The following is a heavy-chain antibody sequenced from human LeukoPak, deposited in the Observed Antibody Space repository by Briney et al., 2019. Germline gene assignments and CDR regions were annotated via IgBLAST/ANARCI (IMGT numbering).Heavy chain of an antibody. V-gene: IGHV1-2*02. D-gene: IGHD3-22*01. CDR2: INTTSGGT. CDR1: GYTFTGYY. J-gene: IGHJ3*02. CDR3: ASDYDSSGYHSHDAFDI. Sequence: ASVTVSFKAFGYTFTGYYMHWVRQAPGQGLEWMGWINTTSGGTNYAQKFQGRVTMTRDTSISTAYMELSRLRSDDTAVYYCASDYDSSGYHSHDAFDIWGQGTMVTVSS.